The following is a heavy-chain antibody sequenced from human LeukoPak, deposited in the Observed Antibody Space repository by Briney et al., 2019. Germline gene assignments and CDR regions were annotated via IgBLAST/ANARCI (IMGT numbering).Heavy chain of an antibody. J-gene: IGHJ4*02. CDR1: GGSVSSSSFF. Sequence: SETLSLTCDVSGGSVSSSSFFWGWIRQPPGKGLEWIGSLSYSGNTYYNASLKSRVTIPVDTSKNQFSLKLNSVTAADTAVYYCARLRGLVRGVIITVFDNWGQGTLVTVSS. D-gene: IGHD3-10*01. V-gene: IGHV4-39*01. CDR2: LSYSGNT. CDR3: ARLRGLVRGVIITVFDN.